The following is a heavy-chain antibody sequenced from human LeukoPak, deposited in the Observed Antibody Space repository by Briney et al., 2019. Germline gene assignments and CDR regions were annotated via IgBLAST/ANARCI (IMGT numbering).Heavy chain of an antibody. CDR2: IYSGGST. J-gene: IGHJ6*03. CDR3: AKAGRAARTAYYYYYYMDV. D-gene: IGHD6-6*01. V-gene: IGHV3-53*01. CDR1: GFTVSSNY. Sequence: PGGSLRLSCAASGFTVSSNYMSWVRQAPGKGLEWVSVIYSGGSTYYADSVKGRFTISRHNSKNTLYLQMNSLRAEDTAVYYCAKAGRAARTAYYYYYYMDVWGKGTTVTVSS.